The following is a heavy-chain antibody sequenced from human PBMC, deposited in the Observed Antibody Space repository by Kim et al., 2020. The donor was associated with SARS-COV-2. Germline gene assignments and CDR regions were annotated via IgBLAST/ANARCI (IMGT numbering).Heavy chain of an antibody. V-gene: IGHV4-34*01. CDR1: GGSFSGYY. J-gene: IGHJ6*02. Sequence: SETLSLTCAVYGGSFSGYYWSWIRQPPGKGLEWIGEINHSGSTNYNPSLKSRVTISVDTSKNQFSLKLSSVTAADTAVYYCARGCCNYYGSGSYYYYYGMDVWGQGTTVTVSS. D-gene: IGHD3-10*01. CDR2: INHSGST. CDR3: ARGCCNYYGSGSYYYYYGMDV.